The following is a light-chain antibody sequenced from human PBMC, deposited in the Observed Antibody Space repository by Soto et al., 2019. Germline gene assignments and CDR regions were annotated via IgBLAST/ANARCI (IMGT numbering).Light chain of an antibody. CDR1: QSINSF. CDR3: QQSYSMPWT. Sequence: DIQMTQSPSSLSASVGDRVTITCRASQSINSFINWYQQKPGEAPKLLIYTSFILQSGVPSRFSGSGSGTDFTLTINNLQREDLATYYCQQSYSMPWTIGQGTTVEVK. V-gene: IGKV1-39*01. CDR2: TSF. J-gene: IGKJ1*01.